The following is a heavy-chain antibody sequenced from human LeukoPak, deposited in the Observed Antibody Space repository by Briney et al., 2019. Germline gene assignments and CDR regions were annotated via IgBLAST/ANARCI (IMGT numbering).Heavy chain of an antibody. D-gene: IGHD1-26*01. CDR1: GGSISSYY. Sequence: SETLSLTCTVSGGSISSYYWSWIRQPPGKGLEWIGYIYYSGSTNYNPSLKSRVTISVDTSNNQFSLKLSSVTAADTAVYYCARRSGWEPYFDYWGQGTLVTVSS. CDR2: IYYSGST. CDR3: ARRSGWEPYFDY. J-gene: IGHJ4*02. V-gene: IGHV4-59*01.